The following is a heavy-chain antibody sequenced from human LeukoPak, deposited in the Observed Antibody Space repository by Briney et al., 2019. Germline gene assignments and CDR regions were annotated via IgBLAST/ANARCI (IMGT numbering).Heavy chain of an antibody. CDR1: GFTFSSYA. CDR2: ISGSAATA. J-gene: IGHJ4*02. V-gene: IGHV3-23*01. D-gene: IGHD5-12*01. Sequence: GGSLRLSCAVSGFTFSSYAMSWVRQAPGKGLEWISTISGSAATAYYADSVKGRFTISRDNSKNTLYLQMNSLRAEDTAVYYCAPDPNKWLRNYWGQGTLVTVSP. CDR3: APDPNKWLRNY.